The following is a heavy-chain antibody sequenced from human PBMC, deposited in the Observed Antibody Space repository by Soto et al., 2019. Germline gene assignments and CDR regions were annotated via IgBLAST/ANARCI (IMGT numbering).Heavy chain of an antibody. D-gene: IGHD3-10*01. V-gene: IGHV4-31*01. CDR2: IYYSGST. J-gene: IGHJ6*02. Sequence: QVQLQESGPGLVKPSQTLSLTCTVSGGSISSGGYYWSWIRQHPGKGLEWIGYIYYSGSTYYNPSLKSLVTIAVDTSKNQFSLKLSSVTAADTAVYYCARDRGITMVRGVSYYYGMDVWGQGTTVTVSS. CDR1: GGSISSGGYY. CDR3: ARDRGITMVRGVSYYYGMDV.